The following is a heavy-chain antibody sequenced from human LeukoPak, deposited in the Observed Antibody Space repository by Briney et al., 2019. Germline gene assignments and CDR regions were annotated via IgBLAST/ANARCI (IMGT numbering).Heavy chain of an antibody. CDR1: GFTFSNYW. CDR2: IKQDGSEK. D-gene: IGHD2-15*01. V-gene: IGHV3-7*01. Sequence: GGSLRLSCAASGFTFSNYWMGWVRQAPGKGLEWVANIKQDGSEKYYVDSVKGRFTISRDNAKNSLYLQMNSLRAEDTAVYYCARGGSGRSDYWGQGTLVTVSS. J-gene: IGHJ4*02. CDR3: ARGGSGRSDY.